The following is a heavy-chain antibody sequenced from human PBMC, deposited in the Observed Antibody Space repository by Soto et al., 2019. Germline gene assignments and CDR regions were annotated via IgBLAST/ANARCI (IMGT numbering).Heavy chain of an antibody. Sequence: EVQLLESGGGLVQPGGSLRLSCTASGFTFSNYAMSWVRQAPGKGLEWVSAITRTDSTYYADSVKGRFTISRDNSRNTLYLQMNSLGAEDAALYYCAKALVGEVGATDYWGQGTLLTVSS. D-gene: IGHD1-26*01. V-gene: IGHV3-23*01. CDR1: GFTFSNYA. J-gene: IGHJ4*02. CDR2: ITRTDST. CDR3: AKALVGEVGATDY.